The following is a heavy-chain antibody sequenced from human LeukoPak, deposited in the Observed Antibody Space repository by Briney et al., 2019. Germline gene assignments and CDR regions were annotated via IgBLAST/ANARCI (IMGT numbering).Heavy chain of an antibody. CDR1: GFTFSSYG. D-gene: IGHD2-21*02. V-gene: IGHV3-30*02. CDR3: AKGRSRRDIVVGTYDAFDI. J-gene: IGHJ3*02. CDR2: IWYGGSNK. Sequence: GGSLRLSCAASGFTFSSYGMHWVRQAPGKGLEWVAVIWYGGSNKYYADSVKGRFTISRDNSKNTLYLQMNSLRAEDTAMYYCAKGRSRRDIVVGTYDAFDIWGQGTMVTVSS.